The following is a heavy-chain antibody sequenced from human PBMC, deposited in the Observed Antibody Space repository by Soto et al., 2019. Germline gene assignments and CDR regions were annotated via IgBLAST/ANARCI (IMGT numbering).Heavy chain of an antibody. CDR2: IKTDGSIT. D-gene: IGHD1-26*01. CDR3: TRDRNSGSYAPE. CDR1: GFTFSSHW. J-gene: IGHJ4*02. Sequence: GGSLRLSCAASGFTFSSHWMHWVRQVPGKGLEWVSRIKTDGSITDYAGSVKGRFTISRDNARNTLYLQMNSLRAEDTAVYYCTRDRNSGSYAPEWGQGTLVTVSS. V-gene: IGHV3-74*01.